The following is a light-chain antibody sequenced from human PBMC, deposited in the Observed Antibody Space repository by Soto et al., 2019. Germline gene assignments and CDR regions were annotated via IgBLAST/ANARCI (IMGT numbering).Light chain of an antibody. J-gene: IGKJ2*01. CDR3: QQYNNWPPYT. V-gene: IGKV3-15*01. CDR2: GAS. CDR1: QRTDSL. Sequence: EIVLTQSPDTLSLSPGERATLSCRAGQRTDSLLAWYQKKPGQAPRLLIYGASTRATGIPARFSGSGSGTEFTLTISSLQSEDFAVYYCQQYNNWPPYTFGQGTKLEIK.